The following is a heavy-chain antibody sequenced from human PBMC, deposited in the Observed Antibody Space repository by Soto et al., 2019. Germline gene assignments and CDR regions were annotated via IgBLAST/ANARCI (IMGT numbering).Heavy chain of an antibody. Sequence: GESLKISCKGFGYRFTTYWIALVRQTPGKGLEWMGIIYPGDSDTRESPSFQGDVTISVDKSINTAYLHWSSLRASDTAIYYCVRRECSYGSFDSWGPGTLVTVSS. J-gene: IGHJ4*02. CDR3: VRRECSYGSFDS. V-gene: IGHV5-51*01. CDR2: IYPGDSDT. CDR1: GYRFTTYW. D-gene: IGHD3-16*01.